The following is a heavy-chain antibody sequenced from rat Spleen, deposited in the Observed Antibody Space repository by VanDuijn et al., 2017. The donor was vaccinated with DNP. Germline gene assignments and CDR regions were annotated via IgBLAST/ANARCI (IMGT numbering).Heavy chain of an antibody. J-gene: IGHJ3*01. V-gene: IGHV5S10*01. Sequence: EVQLVESGGGLVQPGRSLKLSCAASGFTFSDYNMAWVRQAPKKGLEWVATIIYDGSGGSTYYPDSVKGRFTISRDNAKNTLYLQMNSLRSEDTATYYCARDQRGFAYWGQGTLVTVSS. D-gene: IGHD4-3*01. CDR1: GFTFSDYN. CDR2: IIYDGSGGST. CDR3: ARDQRGFAY.